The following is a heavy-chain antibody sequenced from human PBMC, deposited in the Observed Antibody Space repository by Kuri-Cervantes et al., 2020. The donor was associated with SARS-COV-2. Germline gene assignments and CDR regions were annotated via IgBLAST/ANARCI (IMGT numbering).Heavy chain of an antibody. CDR1: SASLSSQCYY. CDR3: ARHAASILRFLQWTQPAHNFDY. V-gene: IGHV4-39*01. J-gene: IGHJ4*02. Sequence: SLTSLVYSASLSSQCYYWGWLRQPPGKGLEWIGSVYYSGTTYYNSSLRSRVTISLDTSKNLLSLNLNSVTAADTAVFYCARHAASILRFLQWTQPAHNFDYWGQGTLVTVSS. CDR2: VYYSGTT. D-gene: IGHD3-3*01.